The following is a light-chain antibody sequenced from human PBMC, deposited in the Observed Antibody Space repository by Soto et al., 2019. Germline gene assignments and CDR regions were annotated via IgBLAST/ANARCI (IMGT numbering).Light chain of an antibody. CDR2: EFS. J-gene: IGLJ3*02. Sequence: SALTQPASVSGSPGQSITISCTGTSSDVGGYNYVSWYQQHPGKAPKLMIYEFSNRPSGVSNRFSGSKSGNTSSLTISGVKAEDEADYYCSSYTSSSTRVFGGGTELTVL. CDR3: SSYTSSSTRV. CDR1: SSDVGGYNY. V-gene: IGLV2-14*01.